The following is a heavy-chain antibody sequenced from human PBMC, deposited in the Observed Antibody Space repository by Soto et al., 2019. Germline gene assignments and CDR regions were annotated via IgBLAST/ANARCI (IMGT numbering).Heavy chain of an antibody. V-gene: IGHV3-73*01. Sequence: EVQLVQSGGGVVQPGGSLKLSCAASGFTFSASAIHWVRQASGKGLEWVGRIRSEANTYATAYAASVIGRFTISRDDSESTAYLQMTSLTAEDTAMYYCITLIVLAMVPQAEWGQGTLVTVSS. D-gene: IGHD5-18*01. CDR3: ITLIVLAMVPQAE. CDR1: GFTFSASA. J-gene: IGHJ4*02. CDR2: IRSEANTYAT.